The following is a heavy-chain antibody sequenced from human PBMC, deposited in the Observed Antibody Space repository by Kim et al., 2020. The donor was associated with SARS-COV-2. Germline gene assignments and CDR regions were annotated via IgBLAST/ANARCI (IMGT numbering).Heavy chain of an antibody. Sequence: GGSLRLSCAASGFTFSSYAMHWVRQAPGKGLEWVAVISSDGSNTNYADSVKGRFTISRYNSKNTLYLQMNSLRAEDTAVYFCAKDPTRGTIVGYCGGGGCYQPASLGGQGTLVTVSP. D-gene: IGHD2-15*01. CDR2: ISSDGSNT. CDR1: GFTFSSYA. V-gene: IGHV3-30*18. CDR3: AKDPTRGTIVGYCGGGGCYQPASL. J-gene: IGHJ4*02.